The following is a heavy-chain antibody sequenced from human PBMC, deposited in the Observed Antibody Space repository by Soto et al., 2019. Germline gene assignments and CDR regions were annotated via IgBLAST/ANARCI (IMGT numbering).Heavy chain of an antibody. CDR3: ARVGLYDILNGYLMDV. CDR1: GYTFSSYY. J-gene: IGHJ6*02. D-gene: IGHD3-9*01. V-gene: IGHV1-46*01. CDR2: INPSGGST. Sequence: ASVKVSCKASGYTFSSYYIHWVRQAPGQGLEWMGIINPSGGSTSYAQKFQGRVTMTRDTSTSTVYMEMSSLRSEDTAVYYCARVGLYDILNGYLMDVWGQGTTVTVSS.